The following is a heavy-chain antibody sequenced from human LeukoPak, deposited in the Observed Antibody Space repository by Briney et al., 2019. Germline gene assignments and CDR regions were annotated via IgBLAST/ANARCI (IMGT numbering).Heavy chain of an antibody. CDR2: IYYSGNT. CDR1: GASISTGGYY. D-gene: IGHD3-10*01. CDR3: ARGPPMWFGELPHFDY. V-gene: IGHV4-31*03. Sequence: SETLSLTCTVSGASISTGGYYWSWIRHLPGKGLEWIANIYYSGNTYYNPSLKGRVTISADTSKNYFSLKLRSVTAADTADYYCARGPPMWFGELPHFDYWGQGTLVTVSS. J-gene: IGHJ4*02.